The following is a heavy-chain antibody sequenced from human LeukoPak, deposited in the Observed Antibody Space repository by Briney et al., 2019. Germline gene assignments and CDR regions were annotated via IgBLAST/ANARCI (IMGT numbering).Heavy chain of an antibody. J-gene: IGHJ1*01. D-gene: IGHD3-3*01. V-gene: IGHV1-2*02. CDR2: INPNSGGT. Sequence: ASVKVSCKASGYTFTGYYLHWVRQAPGQGLEWMGWINPNSGGTNYAQKFQGRVTMTRDTSISTAYMELSRLRSDDTAVYCCARVPYDFWSGYDKIPEYFQHWGQGTLVTVSS. CDR1: GYTFTGYY. CDR3: ARVPYDFWSGYDKIPEYFQH.